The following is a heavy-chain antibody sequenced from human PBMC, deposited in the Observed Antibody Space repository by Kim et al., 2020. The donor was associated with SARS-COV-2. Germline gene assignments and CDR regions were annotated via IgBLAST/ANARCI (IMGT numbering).Heavy chain of an antibody. Sequence: SETLSLTCTVSGGSISSSSYKWGWIRQPPGKGLEWIVSGHFTGNTNYNPSLKSRVTISVDTSKNQFSLKLTSVTAADTAVYFCARQFPHYGDYGYWFDPWGQGTLVTVSS. D-gene: IGHD4-17*01. CDR1: GGSISSSSYK. CDR2: GHFTGNT. V-gene: IGHV4-39*01. J-gene: IGHJ5*02. CDR3: ARQFPHYGDYGYWFDP.